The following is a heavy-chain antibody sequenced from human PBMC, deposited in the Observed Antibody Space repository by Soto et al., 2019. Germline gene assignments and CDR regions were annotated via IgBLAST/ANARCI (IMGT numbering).Heavy chain of an antibody. CDR3: AKASIGYYDRSRYYPFEY. V-gene: IGHV3-43*01. CDR1: GFTFDDYT. D-gene: IGHD3-22*01. Sequence: PGGSLRLSCAASGFTFDDYTMHWVRQAPGKGLEWVSLISWDGGSTYYADSVKGRFTISRDNSKNSLYLQMNSLRTEDTALYYCAKASIGYYDRSRYYPFEYWSQGTLVIVSS. J-gene: IGHJ4*02. CDR2: ISWDGGST.